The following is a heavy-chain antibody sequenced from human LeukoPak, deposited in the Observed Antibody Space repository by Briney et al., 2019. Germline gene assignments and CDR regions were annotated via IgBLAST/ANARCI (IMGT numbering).Heavy chain of an antibody. J-gene: IGHJ4*02. D-gene: IGHD6-19*01. Sequence: SETLSLTCTVSGGSISSYYWSWIRQPPGKGLEWIGYIYYSGSTNYNPSLKSRVTISVDTSKNLFSLKLSSVTAADTAVYYCASQYSSGWYDYWGQGTLVTVSS. V-gene: IGHV4-59*01. CDR2: IYYSGST. CDR3: ASQYSSGWYDY. CDR1: GGSISSYY.